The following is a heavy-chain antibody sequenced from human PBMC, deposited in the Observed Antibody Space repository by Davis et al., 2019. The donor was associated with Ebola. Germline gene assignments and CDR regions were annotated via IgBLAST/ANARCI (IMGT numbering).Heavy chain of an antibody. J-gene: IGHJ5*02. CDR2: VSGSGGST. CDR3: AKGLYCSSSTCHEGGWFGP. D-gene: IGHD2-2*01. Sequence: PGGSLRLSCAASGFTFTNYAMSWVRQAPGKGLEWVSSVSGSGGSTYDTDSVKGRFTISRDNSKNTLYLQMHNLRAEDTAVYYCAKGLYCSSSTCHEGGWFGPWGQGTLVTVSS. CDR1: GFTFTNYA. V-gene: IGHV3-23*01.